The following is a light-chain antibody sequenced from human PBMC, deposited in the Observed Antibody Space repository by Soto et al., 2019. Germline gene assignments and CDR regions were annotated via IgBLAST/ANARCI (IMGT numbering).Light chain of an antibody. CDR2: EVT. CDR1: NSDIADYKF. CDR3: SSYAGSSPLDV. J-gene: IGLJ1*01. Sequence: QSVLAQPASVSGSPGQSITTSCTGANSDIADYKFVSWYQQHPGKVPKLLIYEVTNRPSGVSNRFSGSKSGNTASLTISGLQAEDEADYYCSSYAGSSPLDVFGTGTKGTVL. V-gene: IGLV2-14*01.